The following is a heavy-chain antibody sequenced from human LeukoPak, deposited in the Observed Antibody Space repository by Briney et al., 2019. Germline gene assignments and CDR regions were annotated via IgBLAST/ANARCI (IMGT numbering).Heavy chain of an antibody. CDR2: INHGGST. V-gene: IGHV4-34*01. CDR3: ARGRRESIVGAKTEFDY. Sequence: PSETLSLTCAVYGGSFSGHYWSWIRQPPGKGLEWIGEINHGGSTNYNPSLKSRVTISIDTSKNQFSLKLSSVTAADTAVYYCARGRRESIVGAKTEFDYWGQGTLVTVSS. D-gene: IGHD1-26*01. J-gene: IGHJ4*02. CDR1: GGSFSGHY.